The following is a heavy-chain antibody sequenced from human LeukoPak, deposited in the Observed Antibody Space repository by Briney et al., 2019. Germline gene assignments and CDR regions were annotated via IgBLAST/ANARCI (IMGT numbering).Heavy chain of an antibody. CDR1: GGSISSSSYY. J-gene: IGHJ3*02. V-gene: IGHV4-39*01. CDR2: IYYTGIA. Sequence: PSETLSLTCTVSGGSISSSSYYWGWIRQPPGKGLEWSGTIYYTGIAYYNPSLKSRVTIFVDTSKNQFSLKLSSVTAADTALYYCARQFRDYYDSSSYYGAFDMWGRGTMVTVSS. D-gene: IGHD3-22*01. CDR3: ARQFRDYYDSSSYYGAFDM.